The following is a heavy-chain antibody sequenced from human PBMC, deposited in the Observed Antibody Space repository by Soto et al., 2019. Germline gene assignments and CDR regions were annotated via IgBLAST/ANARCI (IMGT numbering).Heavy chain of an antibody. D-gene: IGHD2-21*02. V-gene: IGHV1-46*01. CDR2: INPSVGST. CDR3: ARELRTAGFDY. Sequence: ASVKVSCKASGYTFTTYYMHWVRQAPGQGLEWMGIINPSVGSTSYAQKFQGRVTMTTDTSTSTVYLELSSLRPEDTTVFYCARELRTAGFDYWRQGTLVTVSS. J-gene: IGHJ4*02. CDR1: GYTFTTYY.